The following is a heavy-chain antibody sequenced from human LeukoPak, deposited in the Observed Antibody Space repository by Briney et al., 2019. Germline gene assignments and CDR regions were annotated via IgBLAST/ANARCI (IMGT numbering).Heavy chain of an antibody. CDR3: AKRNRIAVAGSVFDY. Sequence: PGGSLRLSCAASGFTFSSYATSWVRQAPGKGLEWVSAISGSGGSTYYADSVKGRFTISRDNSKNTLYLQMNSLRAEDTAVYYCAKRNRIAVAGSVFDYWGQGTLVTVSS. D-gene: IGHD6-19*01. CDR1: GFTFSSYA. V-gene: IGHV3-23*01. J-gene: IGHJ4*02. CDR2: ISGSGGST.